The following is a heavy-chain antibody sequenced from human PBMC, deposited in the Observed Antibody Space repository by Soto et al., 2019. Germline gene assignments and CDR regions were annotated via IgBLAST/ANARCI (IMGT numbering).Heavy chain of an antibody. J-gene: IGHJ4*02. Sequence: LGGSLRLSCAASGFACRNTWMNWVPQAPGKGLEWVGRIKSKTDGGTTDYAAPVKGRFTISRDDSKNTLYLQTNSLKTEDTAVYYCTPIAVAGYYYFDYWGQGTLVTVSS. V-gene: IGHV3-15*07. CDR3: TPIAVAGYYYFDY. CDR1: GFACRNTW. CDR2: IKSKTDGGTT. D-gene: IGHD6-19*01.